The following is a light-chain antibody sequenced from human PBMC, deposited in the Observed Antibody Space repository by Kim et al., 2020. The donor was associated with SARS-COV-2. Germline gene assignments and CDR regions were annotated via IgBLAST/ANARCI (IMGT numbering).Light chain of an antibody. Sequence: APGKTARITCGGNNVGSKSVHWYQQKPGQAPVLVIYYDSDRPSGIPERFSGSNSGNTATLTISGTQAMDEADYYCQAWDSSTHNYVFGAGTKVTVL. J-gene: IGLJ1*01. CDR1: NVGSKS. V-gene: IGLV3-21*01. CDR3: QAWDSSTHNYV. CDR2: YDS.